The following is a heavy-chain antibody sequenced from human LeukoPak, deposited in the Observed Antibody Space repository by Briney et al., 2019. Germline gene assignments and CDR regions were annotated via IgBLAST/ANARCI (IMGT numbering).Heavy chain of an antibody. CDR3: ARDRIAAAGTEYYYYGMDV. V-gene: IGHV3-48*03. J-gene: IGHJ6*04. D-gene: IGHD6-13*01. CDR2: ISSSGSTI. Sequence: GGSLRLSCAASGFTFSSYEMNWVRQAPGEGLEWVSYISSSGSTIYYADSVKGRFTISRDNAKNSLYLHMNSLRAEDTAVYYCARDRIAAAGTEYYYYGMDVWGKGTTVTVSS. CDR1: GFTFSSYE.